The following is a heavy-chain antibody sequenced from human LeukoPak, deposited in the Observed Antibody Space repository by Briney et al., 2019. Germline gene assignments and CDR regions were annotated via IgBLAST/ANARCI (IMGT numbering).Heavy chain of an antibody. CDR3: AREGYSSSWYGYYYYYYYMDV. CDR1: GYTFSSYG. V-gene: IGHV1-18*03. CDR2: ISAYNGNT. D-gene: IGHD6-13*01. J-gene: IGHJ6*03. Sequence: ASVRVSCKSSGYTFSSYGVTWVRQAPGQGLEWMGWISAYNGNTNYAQKLQGRVTMTTDTSASTAYMELSSLRSEDMAVYYCAREGYSSSWYGYYYYYYYMDVWGKGTTVTVSS.